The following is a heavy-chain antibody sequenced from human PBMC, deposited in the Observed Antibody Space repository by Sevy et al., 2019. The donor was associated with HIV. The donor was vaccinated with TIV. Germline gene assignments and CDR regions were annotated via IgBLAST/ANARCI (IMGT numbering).Heavy chain of an antibody. D-gene: IGHD5-18*01. CDR1: GFTFSSYS. J-gene: IGHJ4*02. V-gene: IGHV3-48*02. Sequence: GGSLRLSCAASGFTFSSYSMNWVRQAPGKGLEWVSYISSSSSTIYYADSVKGRFTISRDNAKNSLYLQMNSLRDEDTAVYYCASQERGGGDTALGYWGQGTLVTVSS. CDR3: ASQERGGGDTALGY. CDR2: ISSSSSTI.